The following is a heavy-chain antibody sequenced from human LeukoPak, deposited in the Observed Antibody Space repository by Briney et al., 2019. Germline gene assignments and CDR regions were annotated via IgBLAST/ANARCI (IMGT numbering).Heavy chain of an antibody. J-gene: IGHJ4*02. CDR1: GGSISSNSDF. V-gene: IGHV4-39*07. CDR3: ARDRTDGSNIPLWYFDY. D-gene: IGHD4-11*01. CDR2: IYYNGNT. Sequence: SETLSLTCTVSGGSISSNSDFWGWIRQPPGKGLEWIGSIYYNGNTYYNPSLKSRVIISVDTSKNQFSLKLRSVTAADTAVYYCARDRTDGSNIPLWYFDYWGQGTLVTVSS.